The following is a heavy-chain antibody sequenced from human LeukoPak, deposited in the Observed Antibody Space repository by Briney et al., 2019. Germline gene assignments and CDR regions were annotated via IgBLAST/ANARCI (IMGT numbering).Heavy chain of an antibody. CDR1: GFIFNTYS. D-gene: IGHD2-15*01. V-gene: IGHV3-23*01. CDR3: AKDCNGGNCYIDY. J-gene: IGHJ4*02. CDR2: MSGRGVST. Sequence: GGSLRLSCTASGFIFNTYSMNWVRQAPGKGLEWVSGMSGRGVSTYYADSVKGRFTISSDNSKNTLYLQMNSLRAEDTAIYYCAKDCNGGNCYIDYWGQGTLVTVAS.